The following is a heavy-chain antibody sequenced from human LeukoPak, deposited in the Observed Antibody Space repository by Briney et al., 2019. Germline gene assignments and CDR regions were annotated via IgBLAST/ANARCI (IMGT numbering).Heavy chain of an antibody. CDR2: ISSSSSYI. J-gene: IGHJ3*02. D-gene: IGHD5-12*01. CDR3: ARSGRGYDDAFDI. Sequence: GRSLRLSCAASGFTFSSYSMNCVREAPGKGLEWVSSISSSSSYIYYADSVKGRFTVSRDNAKNSLYLQMNSLRAEDTAVYYCARSGRGYDDAFDIWGQGTMVTVSS. V-gene: IGHV3-21*01. CDR1: GFTFSSYS.